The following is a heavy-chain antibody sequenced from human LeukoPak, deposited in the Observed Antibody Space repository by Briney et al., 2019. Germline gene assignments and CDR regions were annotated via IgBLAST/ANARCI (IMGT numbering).Heavy chain of an antibody. V-gene: IGHV3-23*01. CDR3: AQARDLVVVVADY. CDR1: GSTFRNYA. Sequence: GGSLRLSCAASGSTFRNYAMTWVRQAPGKGLEWVSAISGAGGGTYYADSGKGRFTISRDNSKDTLYLQMNSLRADDTAIYYCAQARDLVVVVADYWGQGTLVAVSS. CDR2: ISGAGGGT. D-gene: IGHD2-15*01. J-gene: IGHJ4*02.